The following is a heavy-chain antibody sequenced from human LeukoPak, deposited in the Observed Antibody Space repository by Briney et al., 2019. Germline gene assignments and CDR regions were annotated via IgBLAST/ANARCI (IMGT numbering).Heavy chain of an antibody. D-gene: IGHD6-19*01. CDR1: GYTFTGYY. J-gene: IGHJ4*02. CDR3: ARAGYSSGWYGSSFDY. V-gene: IGHV1-2*06. CDR2: INPNSGGT. Sequence: ASVKVSCKASGYTFTGYYMHWVRQAPGQGPEWMGRINPNSGGTNYAQKFQGRVTMTRDTSISTAYMELSRLRSDDTAVYYCARAGYSSGWYGSSFDYWGQGTLVTVSS.